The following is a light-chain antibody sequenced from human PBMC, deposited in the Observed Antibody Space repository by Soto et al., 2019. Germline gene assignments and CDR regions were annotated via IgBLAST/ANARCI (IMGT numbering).Light chain of an antibody. V-gene: IGKV3-11*01. CDR2: DAS. CDR3: QQRSNWPPYT. Sequence: EIVLTQSPATLSLSPGERATLSCRASQSVSSYLAWYQQKPGQAPRLLIYDASNRATGIPARFSGGGSGTDFTPPISSLEPEDFAVYYCQQRSNWPPYTFGQGTKLEIK. J-gene: IGKJ2*01. CDR1: QSVSSY.